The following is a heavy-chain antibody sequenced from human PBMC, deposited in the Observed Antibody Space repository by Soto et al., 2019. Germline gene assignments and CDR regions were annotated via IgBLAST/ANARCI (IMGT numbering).Heavy chain of an antibody. V-gene: IGHV5-51*01. CDR3: AGGGVRGVITRTRDYYGMDV. Sequence: PGESLKISCKGLGNSFNNWIGWVRQMPGKGLEWVGIIYPGDSDTRYSPSFQGQVTISADKSISTAYLQWSSLKPSDSAMYYCAGGGVRGVITRTRDYYGMDVWGQGTTVTVSS. J-gene: IGHJ6*02. CDR2: IYPGDSDT. CDR1: GNSFNNW. D-gene: IGHD3-10*01.